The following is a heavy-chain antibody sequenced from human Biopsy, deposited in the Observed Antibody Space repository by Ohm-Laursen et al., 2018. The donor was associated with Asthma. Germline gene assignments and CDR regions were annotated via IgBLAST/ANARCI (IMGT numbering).Heavy chain of an antibody. J-gene: IGHJ4*02. CDR1: GFTVSRDH. D-gene: IGHD6-19*01. CDR3: ARGDSSGWSHDYCGY. V-gene: IGHV3-53*01. CDR2: IYSGGTS. Sequence: SLRLSCSASGFTVSRDHMFWVRQAPGKGLEWVSVIYSGGTSHTADSVRGGFTISRDFSKNTLHLQMHSLRVEDTAVYYCARGDSSGWSHDYCGYWGQGTLVTVSS.